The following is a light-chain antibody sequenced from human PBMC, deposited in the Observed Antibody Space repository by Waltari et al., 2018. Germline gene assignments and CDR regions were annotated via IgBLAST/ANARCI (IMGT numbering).Light chain of an antibody. Sequence: DIQMTQSPSSLSASVGDRVTITYQASQDISNYLNWYQQKPGKAPKLLIYDASNLETGVPSRFSGSGSGTEFTFTISSLQPEDIATYYCQQYDNLPLTFGGGTKVEIK. CDR3: QQYDNLPLT. CDR1: QDISNY. CDR2: DAS. V-gene: IGKV1-33*01. J-gene: IGKJ4*01.